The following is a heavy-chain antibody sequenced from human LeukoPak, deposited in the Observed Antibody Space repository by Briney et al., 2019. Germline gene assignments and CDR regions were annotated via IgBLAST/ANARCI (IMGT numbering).Heavy chain of an antibody. V-gene: IGHV3-23*01. D-gene: IGHD4-17*01. CDR2: ISPSGGTI. J-gene: IGHJ4*02. CDR1: GFTFSNYA. Sequence: PGGSLRLSCAASGFTFSNYAMSWVRQAPGKGLEWVSGISPSGGTIYYADSVKGRFTVSRDNSKNTLYLQMNSLRAEDTAVYYCANRGNTVTTLDYWGQGTLVTVSS. CDR3: ANRGNTVTTLDY.